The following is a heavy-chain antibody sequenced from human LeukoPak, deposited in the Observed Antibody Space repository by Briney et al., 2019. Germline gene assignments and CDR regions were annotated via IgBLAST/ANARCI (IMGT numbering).Heavy chain of an antibody. D-gene: IGHD3-22*01. V-gene: IGHV7-4-1*02. Sequence: AAVKVSCKASGYTFTSYAMNWVRQAPGQGLEWMGWINTNTGNPTYAQGFTGRFVFSLDTSVSTAYLQISSLKAEDTAVYYCARDSSDYYDSSGYYYNWYFDLWGRGTLVTVSS. CDR2: INTNTGNP. CDR1: GYTFTSYA. CDR3: ARDSSDYYDSSGYYYNWYFDL. J-gene: IGHJ2*01.